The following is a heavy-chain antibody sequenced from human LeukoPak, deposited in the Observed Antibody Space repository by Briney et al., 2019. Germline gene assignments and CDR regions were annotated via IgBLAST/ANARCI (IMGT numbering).Heavy chain of an antibody. Sequence: GGSLRLSCAGGFTFSDYSMNWIRQAPGKGLEWVSYISSSSSTVYYTDSVKGRFTISRDNAKNSLYLQMNSLRAEDTAVYYCARDYRGYRAPYYFDYWGQGTLVTVSS. J-gene: IGHJ4*02. D-gene: IGHD2-15*01. CDR2: ISSSSSTV. CDR3: ARDYRGYRAPYYFDY. V-gene: IGHV3-48*04. CDR1: GFTFSDYS.